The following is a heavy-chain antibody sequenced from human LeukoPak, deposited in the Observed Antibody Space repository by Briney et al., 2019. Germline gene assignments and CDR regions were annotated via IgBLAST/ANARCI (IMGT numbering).Heavy chain of an antibody. Sequence: GASVKVSCKASGYTFTGYYMHWVRQAPGQGLEWMGWINPNSGGTNYAQKFQGWVTMTRDTSISTAYMELSRLRSDDTAVYYCAREILTTQPAGDSDYYGMDVWGKGTTVTVSS. D-gene: IGHD4-11*01. V-gene: IGHV1-2*04. CDR1: GYTFTGYY. J-gene: IGHJ6*04. CDR2: INPNSGGT. CDR3: AREILTTQPAGDSDYYGMDV.